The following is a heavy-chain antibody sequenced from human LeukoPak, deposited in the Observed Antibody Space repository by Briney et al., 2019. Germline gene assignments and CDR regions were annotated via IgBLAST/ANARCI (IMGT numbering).Heavy chain of an antibody. J-gene: IGHJ6*02. CDR2: IIPISGTA. D-gene: IGHD5/OR15-5a*01. CDR3: ARGSGRVSMMESAYYYGMDV. V-gene: IGHV1-69*01. CDR1: GGTFSSYA. Sequence: SVKVSCKASGGTFSSYAISWVRQAPGQGLEWMGGIIPISGTANYAQKFQGRVTITADESTSTAYMELSSLRSEDAAVYYCARGSGRVSMMESAYYYGMDVWGQGTTVTVSS.